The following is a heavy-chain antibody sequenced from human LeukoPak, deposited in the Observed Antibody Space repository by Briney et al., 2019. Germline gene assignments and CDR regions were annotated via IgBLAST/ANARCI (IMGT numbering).Heavy chain of an antibody. D-gene: IGHD6-13*01. J-gene: IGHJ6*02. Sequence: SETLSLTCTVSGDSISNYYWSWIRQPPGKGLEWIGYIYYSGSTNYNPSLKSRVTISVDTSKNQFSLKLSSVTAADTAVYYCARDRYSSSWYTPYYYGMDVWGQGTTVTVSS. CDR2: IYYSGST. V-gene: IGHV4-59*01. CDR3: ARDRYSSSWYTPYYYGMDV. CDR1: GDSISNYY.